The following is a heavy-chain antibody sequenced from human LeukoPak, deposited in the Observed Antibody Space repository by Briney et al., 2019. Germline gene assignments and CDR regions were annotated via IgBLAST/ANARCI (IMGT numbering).Heavy chain of an antibody. V-gene: IGHV3-15*01. Sequence: GGSLRLSCAASGFSFSNAWMSWVRQAPGKGLEWVGRIKSKTDGGTTDYAAPVKGRSNISTADTKNTTYLQMNSLKTEATAVYYCTTRITMIVVVRDYWGQGTLVTVSS. CDR2: IKSKTDGGTT. J-gene: IGHJ4*02. CDR1: GFSFSNAW. CDR3: TTRITMIVVVRDY. D-gene: IGHD3-22*01.